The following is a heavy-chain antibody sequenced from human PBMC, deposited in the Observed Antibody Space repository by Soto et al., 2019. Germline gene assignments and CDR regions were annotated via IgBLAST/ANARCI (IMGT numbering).Heavy chain of an antibody. CDR3: ARLRKGGYCDF. CDR2: ISWNSGSI. V-gene: IGHV3-9*01. J-gene: IGHJ4*02. CDR1: GFTFDDYA. Sequence: EVQLVESGGGLVQPGRSLRLSCAASGFTFDDYAMHWVRQAPGKGLEWVSGISWNSGSIGYADSVKGRFTISRDSAKNSLYLQMDSLRAEDTAVYYCARLRKGGYCDFWGQGSLVTVST. D-gene: IGHD1-26*01.